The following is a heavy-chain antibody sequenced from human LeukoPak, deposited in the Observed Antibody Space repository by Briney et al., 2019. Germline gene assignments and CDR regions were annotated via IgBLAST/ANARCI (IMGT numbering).Heavy chain of an antibody. D-gene: IGHD3-3*01. Sequence: PGGSLRLSCAASGFTFSSYGMHWVRQAPGKGLEWVAVICYDGSNKYYADSVKGRFTISRDNSKNTLYLQMNSLRAEDTAVYYCATPSSSRLEWLFYYWGQGTLVTVSS. V-gene: IGHV3-33*01. CDR3: ATPSSSRLEWLFYY. J-gene: IGHJ4*02. CDR1: GFTFSSYG. CDR2: ICYDGSNK.